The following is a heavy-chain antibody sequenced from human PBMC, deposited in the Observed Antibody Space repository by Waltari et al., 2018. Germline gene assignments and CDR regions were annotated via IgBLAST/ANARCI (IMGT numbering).Heavy chain of an antibody. CDR1: GFTFSRYT. Sequence: EVQLVESGGGLVQPGGSLRLSCAASGFTFSRYTMNWVRQAPGKGREWVSSISSTSSSISYADSVKGRIITSGDNDKNSLYLQMNSLRAEDTAVYYCAREEVRYCSGGTCSDFDYWGQGTLVTVSS. J-gene: IGHJ4*02. D-gene: IGHD2-15*01. CDR3: AREEVRYCSGGTCSDFDY. CDR2: ISSTSSSI. V-gene: IGHV3-48*04.